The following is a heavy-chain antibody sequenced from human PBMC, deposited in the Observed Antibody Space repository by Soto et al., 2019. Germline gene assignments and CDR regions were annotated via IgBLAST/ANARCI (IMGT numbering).Heavy chain of an antibody. CDR3: AREPEYGGKSLQYNWFDP. Sequence: QVQLQESGPGLVKPSQTLSLTCTVSGGSISSGDYYWSWIRQPPGKGLEWIGYIYYSGSTYYNPSLKSRVTISVDTSKNQFSLKLSSVTAADTAVYYCAREPEYGGKSLQYNWFDPWGQGTLVTVSS. J-gene: IGHJ5*02. CDR1: GGSISSGDYY. V-gene: IGHV4-30-4*01. CDR2: IYYSGST. D-gene: IGHD4-17*01.